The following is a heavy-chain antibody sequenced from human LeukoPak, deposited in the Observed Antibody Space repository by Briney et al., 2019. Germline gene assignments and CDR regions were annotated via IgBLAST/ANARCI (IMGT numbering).Heavy chain of an antibody. J-gene: IGHJ4*02. CDR1: GGSISSYY. V-gene: IGHV4-59*01. CDR2: IYYSVST. CDR3: ARLLVTHGSGSYTLGFLPSYFDY. D-gene: IGHD3-10*01. Sequence: SETLSLTCTVSGGSISSYYWSWIRQPPGKGLEWIGYIYYSVSTNYNPSLKSRVTISVDTSKNQFSLKLSSVTAADTAVYYCARLLVTHGSGSYTLGFLPSYFDYWGQGTLVTVSS.